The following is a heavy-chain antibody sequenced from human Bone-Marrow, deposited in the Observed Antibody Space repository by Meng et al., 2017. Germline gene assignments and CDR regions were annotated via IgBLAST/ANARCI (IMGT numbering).Heavy chain of an antibody. Sequence: LVASGGAVLSPGGSLRLSCTASGFTFSSNWMHWARQAPGKGPVWVSRINTDGSSTDYADSVKGRFTISRDNAKNTLYLQMNSLRAEDTAMYYCARFTPFDYWGQGTLVTVSS. CDR1: GFTFSSNW. CDR3: ARFTPFDY. J-gene: IGHJ4*02. V-gene: IGHV3-74*01. CDR2: INTDGSST.